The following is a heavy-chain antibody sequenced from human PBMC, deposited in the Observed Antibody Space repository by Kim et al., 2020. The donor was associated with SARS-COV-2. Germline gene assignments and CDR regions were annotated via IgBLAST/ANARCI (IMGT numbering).Heavy chain of an antibody. D-gene: IGHD3-16*02. CDR3: AREVGGFGGVIAPVIDY. CDR1: GFTFSSYA. CDR2: ISYDGSNK. Sequence: GGSLRLSCAASGFTFSSYAMHWVRQAPGKGLEWVAVISYDGSNKYYADSVKGRFTISRDNSKNTLYLQMNSLRAEDTAVYYCAREVGGFGGVIAPVIDYWGQGTLVTVSS. V-gene: IGHV3-30-3*01. J-gene: IGHJ4*02.